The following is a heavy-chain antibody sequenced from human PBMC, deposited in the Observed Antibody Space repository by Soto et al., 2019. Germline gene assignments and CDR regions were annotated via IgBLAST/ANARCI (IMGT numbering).Heavy chain of an antibody. V-gene: IGHV5-51*01. Sequence: GESLKISCKGSGYSFTSYWIGWVRQMPGKGLEWMGIIYPSDSDTRYSPSFQGQVTISADKSISTAYLQWSSLKASDTAMYYCARLSRYCSGGSCYDGKGAYYGMDVWGQGTTVTVSS. CDR2: IYPSDSDT. J-gene: IGHJ6*02. CDR1: GYSFTSYW. CDR3: ARLSRYCSGGSCYDGKGAYYGMDV. D-gene: IGHD2-15*01.